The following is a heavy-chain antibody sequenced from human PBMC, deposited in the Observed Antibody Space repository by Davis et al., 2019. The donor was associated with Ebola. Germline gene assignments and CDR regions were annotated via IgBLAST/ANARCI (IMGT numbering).Heavy chain of an antibody. Sequence: GESLKISCAASGFTFSNAWMNWVRQASGKGLEWVGRIRSKANSYATAYAASVKGRFTISRDDSKNTAYLQMNSLKTEDTAVYYCARGYTRSSKYGMDVWGQGTTVTVSS. D-gene: IGHD5-12*01. CDR1: GFTFSNAW. CDR3: ARGYTRSSKYGMDV. V-gene: IGHV3-73*01. J-gene: IGHJ6*02. CDR2: IRSKANSYAT.